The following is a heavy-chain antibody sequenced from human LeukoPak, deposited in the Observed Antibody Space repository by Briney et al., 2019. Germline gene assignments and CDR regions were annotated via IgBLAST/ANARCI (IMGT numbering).Heavy chain of an antibody. D-gene: IGHD1-26*01. V-gene: IGHV7-4-1*02. CDR2: INTNTGNP. CDR1: GGTFSSYA. CDR3: AREVGGPGGYDY. J-gene: IGHJ4*02. Sequence: ASVKVSCKSSGGTFSSYAISWVRQAPGQGIEWLGWINTNTGNPTYSQGFTGRFVFSLDTSVSTAYLQINSLKAEDTAVYYCAREVGGPGGYDYWGQGTLVTVSS.